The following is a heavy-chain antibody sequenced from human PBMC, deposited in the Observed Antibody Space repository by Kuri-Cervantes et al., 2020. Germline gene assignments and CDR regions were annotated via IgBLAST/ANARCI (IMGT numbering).Heavy chain of an antibody. CDR2: ISGSGGRT. Sequence: GESLKISCAASGFTFSSYAMIWVRQAPGKGPEWVSGISGSGGRTHYADSVEGRFTISRDNSKNTLYLQMNSLRAEDTAVYYCAKSSGHWGQGTLVTVSS. V-gene: IGHV3-23*01. CDR1: GFTFSSYA. CDR3: AKSSGH. J-gene: IGHJ4*02. D-gene: IGHD6-19*01.